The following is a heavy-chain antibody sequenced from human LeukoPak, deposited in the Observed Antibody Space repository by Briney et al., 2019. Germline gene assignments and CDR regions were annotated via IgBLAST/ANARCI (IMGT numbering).Heavy chain of an antibody. CDR3: ASGSTTGNFDY. V-gene: IGHV4-34*01. J-gene: IGHJ4*02. D-gene: IGHD1-1*01. CDR2: IEHSGST. CDR1: GVSFSDYY. Sequence: SETLSLTCAVYGVSFSDYYWNWIRQPPGKGLEWIGEIEHSGSTKYNPSLKSRVTISVDTSKNQFSLKLSSVTAADTAVYYCASGSTTGNFDYWGQGTLVTVSS.